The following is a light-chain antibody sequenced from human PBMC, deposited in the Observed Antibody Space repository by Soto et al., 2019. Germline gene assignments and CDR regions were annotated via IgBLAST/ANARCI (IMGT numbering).Light chain of an antibody. V-gene: IGLV2-14*01. CDR2: EVS. Sequence: QSALAQPASVSVSPGQSIAISCTGTRSDVGAYNYVSWFQQYPGKAPKLIISEVSNRPSGVSNRFSGSKSGTAASLTISGLQTEDEADYFCFSFTSDWTHVFGTGTKVTVL. CDR1: RSDVGAYNY. CDR3: FSFTSDWTHV. J-gene: IGLJ1*01.